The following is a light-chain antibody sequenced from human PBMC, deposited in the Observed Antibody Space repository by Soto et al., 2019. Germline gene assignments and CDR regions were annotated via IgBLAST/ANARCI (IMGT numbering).Light chain of an antibody. CDR3: SSYTSSSTLLV. J-gene: IGLJ1*01. CDR1: SSDVGSYNY. V-gene: IGLV2-14*03. Sequence: QSALTQPASVSGFPGQSITISCTGTSSDVGSYNYVSWFQQYPGKAPKLMLFDVNNRPSGVSNRFSGSKSGNTASLTISGLQAEDEADYYCSSYTSSSTLLVFGTGTKLTVL. CDR2: DVN.